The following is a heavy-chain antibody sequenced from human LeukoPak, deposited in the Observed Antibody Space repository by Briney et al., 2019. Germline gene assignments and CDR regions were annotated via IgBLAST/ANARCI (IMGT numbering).Heavy chain of an antibody. D-gene: IGHD2-2*01. CDR1: GGTFSSYA. Sequence: GSSVKVSCKASGGTFSSYAISWVRQAPGQGLEWMGGIIPIFGTANYAQKFQGRVTMTEDTSTDTAYMELSSLRSEDTAVYYCATHTLGYCSSTSCYGVVYWGQGTLVTVSS. CDR2: IIPIFGTA. CDR3: ATHTLGYCSSTSCYGVVY. V-gene: IGHV1-69*06. J-gene: IGHJ4*02.